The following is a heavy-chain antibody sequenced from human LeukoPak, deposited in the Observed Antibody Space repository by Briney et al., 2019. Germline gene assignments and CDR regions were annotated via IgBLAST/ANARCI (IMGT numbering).Heavy chain of an antibody. D-gene: IGHD2-8*01. CDR2: ISSTSYYI. J-gene: IGHJ3*02. CDR3: ARGGLGYCANGVCYNDPFDI. CDR1: GFTFSSYT. V-gene: IGHV3-21*01. Sequence: PGGSLRLSCAASGFTFSSYTMNWVRRAPGKGLERVSSISSTSYYIHDADSLKGRVTISRDNAKNSLYLQMNSLRAEDTAVYYCARGGLGYCANGVCYNDPFDIWGQGTVVTVSS.